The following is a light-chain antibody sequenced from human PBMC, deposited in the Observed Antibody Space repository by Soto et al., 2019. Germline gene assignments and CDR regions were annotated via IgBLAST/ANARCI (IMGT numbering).Light chain of an antibody. CDR2: EGS. CDR1: SSDVGSYNL. CDR3: CSYAGSSTPVV. V-gene: IGLV2-23*01. Sequence: QSVLTQPASVSGSPGQSITISCTGTSSDVGSYNLVSWYQQHPGKAPKLMIYEGSKRPSGVSNRFSGSKSGNTASLRISGLQAEDEADYYCCSYAGSSTPVVFGGGTKLTVL. J-gene: IGLJ2*01.